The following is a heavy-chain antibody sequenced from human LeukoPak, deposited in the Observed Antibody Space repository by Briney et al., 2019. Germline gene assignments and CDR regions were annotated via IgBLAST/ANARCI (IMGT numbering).Heavy chain of an antibody. D-gene: IGHD2-2*01. CDR1: GYSISSGYY. Sequence: SETLSLTCAVSGYSISSGYYWGWIRQPPGKGLEWIGSIYHSGSTYYNPPLKSRVTISVDTSKNQFSLKLISVTAADTAVYYCATPYCSSTSCYGAFDIWGQGTMVTVSS. J-gene: IGHJ3*02. CDR3: ATPYCSSTSCYGAFDI. CDR2: IYHSGST. V-gene: IGHV4-38-2*01.